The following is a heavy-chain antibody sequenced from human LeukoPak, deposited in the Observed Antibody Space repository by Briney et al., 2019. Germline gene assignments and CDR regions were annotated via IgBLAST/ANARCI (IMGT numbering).Heavy chain of an antibody. J-gene: IGHJ3*02. D-gene: IGHD3-22*01. CDR1: GFTFDDYA. CDR3: AKPQNYDSSGLDAFGI. CDR2: ISWNSGSI. Sequence: GGSLRLSCAASGFTFDDYAMHWVRQAPGKGLEWVSGISWNSGSIGYADSVKGRFTISRDNAKNSLYLQMNSLRAEDTALYYCAKPQNYDSSGLDAFGIWGQGTMVTVSS. V-gene: IGHV3-9*01.